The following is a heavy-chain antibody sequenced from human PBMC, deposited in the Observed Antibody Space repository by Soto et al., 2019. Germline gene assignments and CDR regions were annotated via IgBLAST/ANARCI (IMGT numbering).Heavy chain of an antibody. D-gene: IGHD3-10*01. CDR3: ARGLIYCSGISLQSWFYP. J-gene: IGHJ5*02. CDR2: IYYSGST. Sequence: PSETLSLTCTVSGGSISSYYWGWIRQPPGKGLEWIGYIYYSGSTNYNPSLKSRVTISVDTSKNQFSLKLSSVTAADTAVYYCARGLIYCSGISLQSWFYPWGKGTLVPVSS. CDR1: GGSISSYY. V-gene: IGHV4-59*01.